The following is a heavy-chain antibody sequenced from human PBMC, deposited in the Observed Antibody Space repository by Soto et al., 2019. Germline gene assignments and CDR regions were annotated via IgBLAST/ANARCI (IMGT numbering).Heavy chain of an antibody. Sequence: GGSLRLSCAASGFTFSSYGMHWVRQAPGKGLEWVAVIWYDGSNKYYADSVKGRFTISRDNSKNTLYLQMNSLRAEDTAVYYCARDSRLYGSGSYFDYWGQGTLVTGSS. CDR3: ARDSRLYGSGSYFDY. J-gene: IGHJ4*02. CDR1: GFTFSSYG. CDR2: IWYDGSNK. D-gene: IGHD3-10*01. V-gene: IGHV3-33*01.